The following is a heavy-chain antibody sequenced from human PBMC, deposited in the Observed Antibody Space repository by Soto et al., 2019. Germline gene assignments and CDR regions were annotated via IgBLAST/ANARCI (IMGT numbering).Heavy chain of an antibody. D-gene: IGHD6-13*01. CDR1: CYTFSNFW. J-gene: IGHJ4*02. CDR3: ARSPRSSPYFDY. CDR2: IYPGDHET. Sequence: PGESLKISCQSSCYTFSNFWIGWVRQLPGKGLEWMGIIYPGDHETRYSPSFHGKVTISADRSINTAYLQWNSLEASDTAFYFCARSPRSSPYFDYWGQGALVTVSS. V-gene: IGHV5-51*01.